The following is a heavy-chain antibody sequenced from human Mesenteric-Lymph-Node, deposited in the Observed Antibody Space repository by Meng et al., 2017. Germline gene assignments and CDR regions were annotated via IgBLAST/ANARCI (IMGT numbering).Heavy chain of an antibody. D-gene: IGHD3-22*01. V-gene: IGHV1-8*03. CDR2: MNPNSGNT. CDR3: ARDYYDSSGYYS. J-gene: IGHJ4*02. Sequence: ASVQVSCKASGYTFTSYDINWVRQATGQGLEWMGWMNPNSGNTGYAQKFQGRVNNTRNTSISTAYMELSSLSSEDTAVYYVARDYYDSSGYYSWGQGTLVTVSS. CDR1: GYTFTSYD.